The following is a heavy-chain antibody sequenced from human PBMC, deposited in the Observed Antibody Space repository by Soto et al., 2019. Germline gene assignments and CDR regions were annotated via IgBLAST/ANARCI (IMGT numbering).Heavy chain of an antibody. CDR1: GGTFSSYA. Sequence: SVKVSCKASGGTFSSYAISWVRQAPGQGLEWMGGIIPIFGTANYAQKFQGRVTITADESTSTAYVELSSLRSEDTAVYYCARGNYYDSSGYYQTRYNWFDPWGQGTLVTVSS. D-gene: IGHD3-22*01. CDR3: ARGNYYDSSGYYQTRYNWFDP. CDR2: IIPIFGTA. V-gene: IGHV1-69*13. J-gene: IGHJ5*02.